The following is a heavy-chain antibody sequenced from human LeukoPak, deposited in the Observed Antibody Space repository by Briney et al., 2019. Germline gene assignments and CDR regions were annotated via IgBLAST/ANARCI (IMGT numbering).Heavy chain of an antibody. CDR1: GYTFTSYY. V-gene: IGHV1-8*01. CDR2: MNPNSGNT. J-gene: IGHJ4*02. Sequence: ASVKVSCKASGYTFTSYYIHWVRQATGQGLEWMGWMNPNSGNTGYKQKFQGRVTMTRNTSISTAYMELSSLTSEDTAVYYCARGKGGSYLWGQGTLVTVSS. D-gene: IGHD1-26*01. CDR3: ARGKGGSYL.